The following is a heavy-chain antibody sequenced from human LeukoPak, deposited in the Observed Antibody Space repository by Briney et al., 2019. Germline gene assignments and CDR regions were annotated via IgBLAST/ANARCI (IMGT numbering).Heavy chain of an antibody. D-gene: IGHD1-1*01. CDR3: AKVNDLGDFDY. V-gene: IGHV3-23*01. CDR1: GFTFGDYA. Sequence: GGSLRLSCTASGFTFGDYAMSWFRQAPGKGLEWVSSISGSGGSTYYADSVQGRFTISRDSSKNTLYLQMNSLRAEDTAVYYCAKVNDLGDFDYWGQGTLVTVSS. CDR2: ISGSGGST. J-gene: IGHJ4*02.